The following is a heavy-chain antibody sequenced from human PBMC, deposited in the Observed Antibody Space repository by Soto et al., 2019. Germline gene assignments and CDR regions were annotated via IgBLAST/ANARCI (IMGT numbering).Heavy chain of an antibody. J-gene: IGHJ6*02. V-gene: IGHV3-33*01. Sequence: GWSLRLSCAASGFTFSSYGMHWVRQAPGKGLEWVAVIWYDGSNKYYADSVKGRFTISRDNSKNTLYLQMNSLRAEDTAVYYCARDGAQGFHYYYYGMDVWGQGTTVTVSS. CDR1: GFTFSSYG. D-gene: IGHD1-26*01. CDR3: ARDGAQGFHYYYYGMDV. CDR2: IWYDGSNK.